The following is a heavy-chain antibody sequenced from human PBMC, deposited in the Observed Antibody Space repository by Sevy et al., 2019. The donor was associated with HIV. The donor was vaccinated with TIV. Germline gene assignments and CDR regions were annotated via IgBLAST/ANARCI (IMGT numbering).Heavy chain of an antibody. D-gene: IGHD6-6*01. CDR1: GFTFSSYA. CDR3: ARDGRSIAAH. J-gene: IGHJ4*02. Sequence: GGSLRLSCAASGFTFSSYAMHWVRQAPGKGLEWVAVISYDGSNKYYADSVKGRFTISRDNSKNTLYLQMNSLRAEDTAMYYCARDGRSIAAHWGQGTLVTVSS. CDR2: ISYDGSNK. V-gene: IGHV3-30-3*01.